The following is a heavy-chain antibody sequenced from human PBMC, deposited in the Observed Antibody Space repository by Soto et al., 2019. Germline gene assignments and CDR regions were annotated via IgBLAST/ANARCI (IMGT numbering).Heavy chain of an antibody. D-gene: IGHD2-2*01. CDR1: GGTFSSYA. V-gene: IGHV1-69*13. CDR2: IIPIFGTA. Sequence: SVKVSCKASGGTFSSYAISWVRHAPGQGLEWMGGIIPIFGTANYAQKFQGRVTITADESTSTAYMELSSLRSEDTAVYYCARARCSSTSCYEFFDNYYYYGMDVWGQGTTVTVSS. CDR3: ARARCSSTSCYEFFDNYYYYGMDV. J-gene: IGHJ6*02.